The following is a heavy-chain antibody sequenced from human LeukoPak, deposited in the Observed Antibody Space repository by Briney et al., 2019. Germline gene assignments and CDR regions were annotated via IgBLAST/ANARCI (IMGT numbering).Heavy chain of an antibody. CDR1: GGSFSGYY. J-gene: IGHJ3*02. CDR2: INHSGST. Sequence: SETLSLTCAVYGGSFSGYYWSWIRQPPGKGLEWIGEINHSGSTNYNPFLKSRVTISVDTSKNQFSLKLSSVTAADTAVYYCARDLAAAGTINAFDIWGQGTMVTVSS. CDR3: ARDLAAAGTINAFDI. D-gene: IGHD6-13*01. V-gene: IGHV4-34*01.